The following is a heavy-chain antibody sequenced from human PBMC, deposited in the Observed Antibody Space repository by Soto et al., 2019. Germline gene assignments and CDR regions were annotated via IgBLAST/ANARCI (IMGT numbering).Heavy chain of an antibody. D-gene: IGHD5-18*01. CDR3: ARDILYSYGPLAYYYYGMDV. V-gene: IGHV3-23*01. CDR1: GCTFISYA. CDR2: ISGSGGNT. J-gene: IGHJ6*02. Sequence: GGSLRLSCAASGCTFISYAMNWVRQAPGKGLEWVSAISGSGGNTYYADSVKGRFTISRDNSKNALYLQMNSLRAEDTAVYYCARDILYSYGPLAYYYYGMDVWGQGTTVTVSS.